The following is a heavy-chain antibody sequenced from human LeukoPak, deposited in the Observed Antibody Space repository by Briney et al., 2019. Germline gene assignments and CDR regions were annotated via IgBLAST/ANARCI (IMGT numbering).Heavy chain of an antibody. D-gene: IGHD4-17*01. V-gene: IGHV3-23*01. CDR2: ISGSGGST. CDR1: GFTFRSYA. CDR3: AKLDYGDYGYFDL. Sequence: GGSLRLSCAASGFTFRSYAMSWVRQAPGKGLEWVSAISGSGGSTYYADSVKGRFTISRDNSKNTLYLQMNSLRAEDTAVYYCAKLDYGDYGYFDLWGRGTLVTVSS. J-gene: IGHJ2*01.